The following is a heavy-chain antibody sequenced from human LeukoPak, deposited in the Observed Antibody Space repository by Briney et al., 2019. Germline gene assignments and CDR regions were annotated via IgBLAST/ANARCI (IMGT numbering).Heavy chain of an antibody. V-gene: IGHV3-11*05. CDR2: ISSSSSYT. CDR3: ARASQPIRLLKGPSDY. D-gene: IGHD2-21*01. J-gene: IGHJ4*02. CDR1: GFTFSDYY. Sequence: GGSLRLSCAASGFTFSDYYMSWIRQAPGKGLEWVSYISSSSSYTNYADSMKGRFTISRDNAKNSLYLQMNRLRAEDTAVYYCARASQPIRLLKGPSDYWGQGTLVTVSS.